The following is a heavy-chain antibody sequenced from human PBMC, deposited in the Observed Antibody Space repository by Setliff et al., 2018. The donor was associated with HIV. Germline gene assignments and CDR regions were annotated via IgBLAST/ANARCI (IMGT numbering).Heavy chain of an antibody. CDR2: IYHSGGV. J-gene: IGHJ5*02. Sequence: SETLSLTCTVSDASISSYYWSWLRQPPGKGLEWLGYIYHSGGVNYNPSLKGRGTISLDTSKNQFSLRLTSVTAADTAVYYCARRGYSGYASGWFGPWGQGTLVTVS. D-gene: IGHD5-12*01. CDR1: DASISSYY. CDR3: ARRGYSGYASGWFGP. V-gene: IGHV4-59*08.